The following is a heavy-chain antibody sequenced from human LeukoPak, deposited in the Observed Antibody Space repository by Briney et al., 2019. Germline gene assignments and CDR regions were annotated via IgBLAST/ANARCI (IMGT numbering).Heavy chain of an antibody. Sequence: SETLSLTCTVSGGSISSGGYYWSWIRQHPGKGLEWIGYIYYSGSTYYNPSLKSRVTISVDTSKNQFSLKLSSVTAADTAVYYCARAYDGSVYYYYWGQGTLVTVSS. V-gene: IGHV4-31*03. CDR2: IYYSGST. CDR3: ARAYDGSVYYYY. J-gene: IGHJ4*02. D-gene: IGHD3-22*01. CDR1: GGSISSGGYY.